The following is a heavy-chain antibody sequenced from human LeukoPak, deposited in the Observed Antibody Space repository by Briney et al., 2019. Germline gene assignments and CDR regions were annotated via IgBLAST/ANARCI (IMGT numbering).Heavy chain of an antibody. CDR1: GGSVSSYY. Sequence: SETLSLTCTVSGGSVSSYYWSWIRQPPGKGLEWIGYIYYGGSTNYNPSLKSRVTISVDTSKNQFSLKLSSVTAADTAVYYCARVGHDSVRAFDIWGQGTMVTVSS. CDR3: ARVGHDSVRAFDI. D-gene: IGHD1-1*01. V-gene: IGHV4-59*02. CDR2: IYYGGST. J-gene: IGHJ3*02.